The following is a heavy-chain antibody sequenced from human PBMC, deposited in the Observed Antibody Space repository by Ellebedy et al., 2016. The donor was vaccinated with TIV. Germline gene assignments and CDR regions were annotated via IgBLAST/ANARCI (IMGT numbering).Heavy chain of an antibody. V-gene: IGHV1-46*01. Sequence: ASVKVSCXASGYTFTSYYMHWVRQAPGQGLEWMGIINPSGGSTSYAQKFQGRVTMTRDTSTSTVYMELSSLRSEDTAVYYCARTALAAAGSDYWGQGTLVTVSS. D-gene: IGHD6-13*01. J-gene: IGHJ4*02. CDR1: GYTFTSYY. CDR2: INPSGGST. CDR3: ARTALAAAGSDY.